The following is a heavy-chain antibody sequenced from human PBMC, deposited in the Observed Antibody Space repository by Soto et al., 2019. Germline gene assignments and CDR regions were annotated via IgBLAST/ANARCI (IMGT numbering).Heavy chain of an antibody. D-gene: IGHD4-17*01. CDR1: GGTFNNFA. V-gene: IGHV1-69*01. CDR2: VVPFFGSS. CDR3: ATVDYDARGYFQR. Sequence: QVQLVQSGAEVKKPGSSLKVSCKASGGTFNNFAVYWVRQAPGQGLEWMGRVVPFFGSSTYAEKFEDRVSMTVDESTATAYLDLRSLTSEDTAVYYCATVDYDARGYFQRWGQGTLMTVS. J-gene: IGHJ1*01.